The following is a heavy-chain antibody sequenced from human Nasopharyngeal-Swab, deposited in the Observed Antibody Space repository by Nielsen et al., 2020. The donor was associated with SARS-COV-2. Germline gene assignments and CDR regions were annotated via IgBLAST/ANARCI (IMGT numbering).Heavy chain of an antibody. J-gene: IGHJ4*02. V-gene: IGHV3-23*01. CDR3: AKAPRYYFGSGSFYFEY. Sequence: GESLKISCAASGFTFSRFAMSWVRQAPGKGLEWVSSISGSGGSIYYADSVKGRFTISRDNSKNTLYLQMSSLRAEDTAAYYCAKAPRYYFGSGSFYFEYWGQGTLVTVSA. CDR2: ISGSGGSI. D-gene: IGHD3-10*01. CDR1: GFTFSRFA.